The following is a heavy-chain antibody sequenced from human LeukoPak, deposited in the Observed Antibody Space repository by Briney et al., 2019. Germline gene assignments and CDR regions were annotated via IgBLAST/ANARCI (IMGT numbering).Heavy chain of an antibody. V-gene: IGHV5-51*01. D-gene: IGHD6-25*01. CDR3: ARMSANWFDP. CDR1: GYSFTNYW. J-gene: IGHJ5*02. CDR2: IYAGDSDT. Sequence: GESLKISCKGSGYSFTNYWIGWLRQMPGKGLEWMGIIYAGDSDTSYSPSFQGQVTISADKSISTAYLQWSSLKASDTATYYCARMSANWFDPWGQGTLVTVSS.